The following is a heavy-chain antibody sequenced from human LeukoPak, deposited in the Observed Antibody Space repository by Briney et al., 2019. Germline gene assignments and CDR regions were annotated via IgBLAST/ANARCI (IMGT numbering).Heavy chain of an antibody. CDR2: INPSGGST. V-gene: IGHV1-46*01. CDR3: ARGSSSGWSPGYYFDY. J-gene: IGHJ4*02. Sequence: ASVKVSCKASGYTFTSYYMHWVRQAPGQGLEWMGIINPSGGSTSYAQKFQGRVTMTRDTSTSTVYMELSSLRSEDTAVYYCARGSSSGWSPGYYFDYWGQGTLVTVSS. D-gene: IGHD6-19*01. CDR1: GYTFTSYY.